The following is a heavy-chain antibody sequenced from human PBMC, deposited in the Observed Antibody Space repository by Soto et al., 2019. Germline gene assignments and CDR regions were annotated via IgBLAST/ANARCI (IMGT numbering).Heavy chain of an antibody. CDR1: GFTFTNFA. Sequence: VQLLESGGGLVQPGGSLRLSCAASGFTFTNFAMSWVRQAPGKGLEWVSSLSPGGGSTYYAASVKGRFTISRDNSKRSGFLQMDSLRAEDTATDYCAREDCTDGVCYNHYWGQGSLLTVSS. CDR2: LSPGGGST. J-gene: IGHJ4*02. D-gene: IGHD2-8*01. V-gene: IGHV3-23*01. CDR3: AREDCTDGVCYNHY.